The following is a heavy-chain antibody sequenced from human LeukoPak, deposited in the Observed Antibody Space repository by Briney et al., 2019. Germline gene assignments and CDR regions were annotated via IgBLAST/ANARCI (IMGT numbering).Heavy chain of an antibody. Sequence: GGSLRLSCAGSGFTFDDYGMHWVRQAPGKGLEWVSGLSSNSDNKGYADSVKGRFTISRDNAKNSLYLQMNSLRPEDTALYYRAKDVVGYRSTFYRDAFDIWGQGTMVIVSS. D-gene: IGHD6-13*01. CDR3: AKDVVGYRSTFYRDAFDI. V-gene: IGHV3-9*01. J-gene: IGHJ3*02. CDR1: GFTFDDYG. CDR2: LSSNSDNK.